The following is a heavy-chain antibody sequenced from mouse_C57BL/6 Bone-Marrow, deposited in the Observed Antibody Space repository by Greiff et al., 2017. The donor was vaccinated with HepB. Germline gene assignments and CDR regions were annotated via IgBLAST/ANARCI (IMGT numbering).Heavy chain of an antibody. CDR3: VSPVIYYYGSRGAMDY. D-gene: IGHD1-1*01. CDR2: IRSKSNNYAT. J-gene: IGHJ4*01. Sequence: EVKLMESGGGLVQPKGSLKLSCAASGFSFNTYAMNWVRQPPGKGLEWVARIRSKSNNYATYYADSVKDRFTISRDDSQSILYLQMNNLKTEDTAVYYCVSPVIYYYGSRGAMDYWGQGTSVTVSS. V-gene: IGHV10-1*01. CDR1: GFSFNTYA.